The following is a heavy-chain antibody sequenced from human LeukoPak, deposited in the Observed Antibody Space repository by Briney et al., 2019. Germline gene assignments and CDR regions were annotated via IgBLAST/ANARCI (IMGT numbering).Heavy chain of an antibody. CDR3: AKGTGNYYYYGMDV. CDR2: ISYDGNDK. CDR1: GFTFSSYD. V-gene: IGHV3-30*18. D-gene: IGHD1-14*01. Sequence: PGGSLRLSCAASGFTFSSYDMHWVRQAPGKGLEWVAVISYDGNDKHYADSVKGRFTISRDNSKNTLYLQMNSLRAEDTAVYYCAKGTGNYYYYGMDVWSQGTTVTVSS. J-gene: IGHJ6*02.